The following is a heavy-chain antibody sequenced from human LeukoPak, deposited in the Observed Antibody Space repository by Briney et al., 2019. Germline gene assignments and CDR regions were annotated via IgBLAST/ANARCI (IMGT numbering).Heavy chain of an antibody. Sequence: PGGSLRLSCAASGFTVSSKHMSWVRQAPGKGLEWVSVIYSGGSTHYADSVKGRFTISRDNSKNTLYLQMNSLRAEDTAVYYCARGYDSSGYYSAEYFQHWGQGTLVTVSS. D-gene: IGHD3-22*01. CDR2: IYSGGST. J-gene: IGHJ1*01. CDR1: GFTVSSKH. V-gene: IGHV3-66*02. CDR3: ARGYDSSGYYSAEYFQH.